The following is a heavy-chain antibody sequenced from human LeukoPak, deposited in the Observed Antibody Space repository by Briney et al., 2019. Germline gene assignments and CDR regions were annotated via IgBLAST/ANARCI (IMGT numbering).Heavy chain of an antibody. V-gene: IGHV3-53*04. Sequence: GGSLRLSCAASGFTFSSYAMSWVRQAPGKGLEWGSVIYSGGSTYYADSVKGRFTISRHNSKNTLYLQMNSLRAEDTAVYYCARNVRAAHFDYWGQGTLVTVSS. D-gene: IGHD6-6*01. CDR3: ARNVRAAHFDY. CDR2: IYSGGST. CDR1: GFTFSSYA. J-gene: IGHJ4*02.